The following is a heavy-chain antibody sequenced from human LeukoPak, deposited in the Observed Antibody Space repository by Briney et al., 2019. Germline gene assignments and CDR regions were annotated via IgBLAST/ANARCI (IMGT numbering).Heavy chain of an antibody. CDR2: IRSKANSYAT. D-gene: IGHD3-22*01. CDR1: GFTFSGSA. V-gene: IGHV3-73*01. Sequence: PGGSLRLSCAASGFTFSGSAMHWVRQASGKGLEWVGRIRSKANSYATAYAASVEGRFTISRDDSKNTAYLQMNSLRAEDTAVYYCAKGSSQYDSSGYTYHYWGQGTLVTVSS. J-gene: IGHJ4*02. CDR3: AKGSSQYDSSGYTYHY.